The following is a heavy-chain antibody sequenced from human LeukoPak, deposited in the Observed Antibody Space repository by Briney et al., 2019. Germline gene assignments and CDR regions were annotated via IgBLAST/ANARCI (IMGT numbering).Heavy chain of an antibody. V-gene: IGHV4-39*07. CDR3: ARGRAIFGVVITYYFDY. CDR2: IYYSGST. J-gene: IGHJ4*02. D-gene: IGHD3-3*01. Sequence: SSETLSLTCTVSGGSISSSSYYWGWIRQPPGKGLEWIGSIYYSGSTYYNPSLRSRVTITVDTSKNQFSLKLSSVTAADTAVYYCARGRAIFGVVITYYFDYWGQGTLVTVSS. CDR1: GGSISSSSYY.